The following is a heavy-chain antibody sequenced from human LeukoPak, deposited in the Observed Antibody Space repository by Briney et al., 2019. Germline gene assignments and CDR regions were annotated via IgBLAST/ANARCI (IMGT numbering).Heavy chain of an antibody. D-gene: IGHD2-2*01. CDR2: ISYDGSNK. CDR3: TTVHQDYASMDV. J-gene: IGHJ6*02. V-gene: IGHV3-30*03. Sequence: SGGSLRLSCAASGFTFSSYGMHWVRQAPGKGLEWVAVISYDGSNKYYADSVKGRFTISRDNSKNTLYLQMNSLKTEDTAMYYCTTVHQDYASMDVWGRGTTVTVSS. CDR1: GFTFSSYG.